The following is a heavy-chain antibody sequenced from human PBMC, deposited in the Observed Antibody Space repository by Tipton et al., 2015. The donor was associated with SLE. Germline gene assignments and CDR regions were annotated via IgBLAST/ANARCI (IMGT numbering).Heavy chain of an antibody. CDR3: ARRIGYYYGSGSYYTRGFQH. CDR1: GGSFSGYY. V-gene: IGHV4-34*01. J-gene: IGHJ1*01. CDR2: INHSGST. Sequence: LRLSCAVYGGSFSGYYWSWIRQPPGKGLEWIGEINHSGSTNYNPSLKSRVTISVDTSKNQFSLKLSSVTAADTAVYYCARRIGYYYGSGSYYTRGFQHWGQGTLVTVSS. D-gene: IGHD3-10*01.